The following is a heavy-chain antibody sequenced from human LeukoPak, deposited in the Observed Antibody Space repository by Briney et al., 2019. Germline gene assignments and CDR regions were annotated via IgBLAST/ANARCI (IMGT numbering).Heavy chain of an antibody. CDR1: GFIFSSYA. J-gene: IGHJ4*02. CDR2: ISGSGGRT. Sequence: PGGSLRLSCAASGFIFSSYAMNWVRQAPGKGLEWVSVISGSGGRTYYIDSVKGRFTISRDNSKNTLYLQMNSLRDDDTAVYYCANGRGYGDYGSTFEYWGQGTLATVSS. D-gene: IGHD4-17*01. CDR3: ANGRGYGDYGSTFEY. V-gene: IGHV3-23*01.